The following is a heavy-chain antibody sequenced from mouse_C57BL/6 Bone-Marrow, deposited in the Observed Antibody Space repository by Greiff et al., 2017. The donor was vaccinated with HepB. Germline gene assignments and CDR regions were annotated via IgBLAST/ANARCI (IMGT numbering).Heavy chain of an antibody. CDR1: GFNIKDYY. CDR3: ARDFLWSYFDY. J-gene: IGHJ2*01. V-gene: IGHV14-2*01. D-gene: IGHD1-1*02. CDR2: IDPEDGET. Sequence: VQLQQSGAELVKPGASVKLSCTASGFNIKDYYMHWVKQRTEQGLEWIGRIDPEDGETKYATKFQGKATITADTSSNTAYLQLSSLTSEDTAVYYCARDFLWSYFDYWGQGTTLTVSS.